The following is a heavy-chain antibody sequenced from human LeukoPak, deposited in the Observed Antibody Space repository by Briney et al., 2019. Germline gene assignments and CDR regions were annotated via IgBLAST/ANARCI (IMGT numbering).Heavy chain of an antibody. CDR1: GFTFNSYE. V-gene: IGHV3-48*03. D-gene: IGHD5-18*01. CDR3: ARDHGYSYGYYDY. Sequence: GGSLRLSCATSGFTFNSYEINWVRQAPGKGLEWVSYISSGGSTIYYADSVKGRFTISRDNAKNSVYLQMNSLRVEDTAVYYCARDHGYSYGYYDYWGQGTLVTVSS. CDR2: ISSGGSTI. J-gene: IGHJ4*02.